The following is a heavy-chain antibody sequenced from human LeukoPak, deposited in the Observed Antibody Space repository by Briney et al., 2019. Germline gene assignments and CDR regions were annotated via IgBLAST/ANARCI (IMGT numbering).Heavy chain of an antibody. CDR1: GGSISSYY. V-gene: IGHV4-59*01. D-gene: IGHD6-13*01. Sequence: PSETLSLTCSVSGGSISSYYWSWIRQPPGKGLEWIGYIYSSGSTNYNPSLKSRVTISVDTSKKQFSLKLSSVTAADAAVYYCARGYSSSWNYFDYWGQGTLVTVSS. CDR2: IYSSGST. CDR3: ARGYSSSWNYFDY. J-gene: IGHJ4*02.